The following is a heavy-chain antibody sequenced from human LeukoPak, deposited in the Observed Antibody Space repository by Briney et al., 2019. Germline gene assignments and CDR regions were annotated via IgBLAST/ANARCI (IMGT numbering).Heavy chain of an antibody. Sequence: PSETLSLTCAVYGGSFSGYYWSWIRQPPGKGLEWIGEINHSGSTNYNPSLKSRVTISVDTSKNQFSLKLSSVTAADTAVYYCARGIPRSGSSWFDPWGQGTLVTVSS. J-gene: IGHJ5*02. CDR3: ARGIPRSGSSWFDP. CDR2: INHSGST. D-gene: IGHD3-10*01. CDR1: GGSFSGYY. V-gene: IGHV4-34*01.